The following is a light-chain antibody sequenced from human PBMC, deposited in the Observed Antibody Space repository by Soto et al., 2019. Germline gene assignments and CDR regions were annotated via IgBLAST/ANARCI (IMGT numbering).Light chain of an antibody. CDR1: QGNSSA. CDR2: DVF. Sequence: AIQVTQSPSSLSATVGNTVTNTCRASQGNSSAFAWYQQKPGKVPRLLIYDVFNLQSGVPSRFSGSGSGTDFTLTISRLQPEDFATYYCQQLETYPLTFGQGTRLEIK. CDR3: QQLETYPLT. V-gene: IGKV1-13*02. J-gene: IGKJ5*01.